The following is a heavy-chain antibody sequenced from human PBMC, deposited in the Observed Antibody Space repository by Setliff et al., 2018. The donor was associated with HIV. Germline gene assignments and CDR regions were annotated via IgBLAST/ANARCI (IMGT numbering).Heavy chain of an antibody. D-gene: IGHD2-21*02. V-gene: IGHV4-31*03. Sequence: SETLSLTCTVSGGSISSGGYYWSWIRQHPGRGLECIGYIYYSGNTYYNPSLKSRFTISVDTSKNQFSLKLSSATAADTAVYYCARSRLVTATRYYFDYWGQGTLVTVSS. J-gene: IGHJ4*02. CDR3: ARSRLVTATRYYFDY. CDR2: IYYSGNT. CDR1: GGSISSGGYY.